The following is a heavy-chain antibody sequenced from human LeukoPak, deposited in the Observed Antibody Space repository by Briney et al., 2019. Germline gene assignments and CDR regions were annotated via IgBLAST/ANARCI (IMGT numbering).Heavy chain of an antibody. CDR2: MNPNSGNT. Sequence: ASVKVSCKASGYTFTSYDINWVRQATGQGLEWMGWMNPNSGNTGYAQKFQGRVTMTRNTSTSTAYMEMSSLRSEDTAVYYCTGDGIPGFGEYGMDVWGQGTTVTVSS. CDR1: GYTFTSYD. D-gene: IGHD3-10*01. J-gene: IGHJ6*02. V-gene: IGHV1-8*01. CDR3: TGDGIPGFGEYGMDV.